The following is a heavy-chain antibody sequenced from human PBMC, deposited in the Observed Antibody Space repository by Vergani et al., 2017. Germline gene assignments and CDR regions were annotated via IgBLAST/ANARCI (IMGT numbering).Heavy chain of an antibody. J-gene: IGHJ4*02. CDR3: ARDSIWGELLQGGSFDY. CDR2: NSAYNGNT. CDR1: GYTFTSYG. V-gene: IGHV1-18*01. D-gene: IGHD1-26*01. Sequence: QVQLVQSGAEVKKPGASVKVSCKASGYTFTSYGISWVRQAPGQGLEWMGWNSAYNGNTNDAQKLQGRVTMTTDTSTSTAYMELRSLRSDDTAVYYCARDSIWGELLQGGSFDYWGQGTLVTVSS.